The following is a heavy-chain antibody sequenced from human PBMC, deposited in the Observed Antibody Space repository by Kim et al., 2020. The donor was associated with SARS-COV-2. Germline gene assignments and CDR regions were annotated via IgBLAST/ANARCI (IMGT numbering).Heavy chain of an antibody. CDR3: ARVRDGFFDY. CDR2: GRT. V-gene: IGHV4-31*02. J-gene: IGHJ4*02. Sequence: GRTDHNPSLPSRGSMSVDTSTNQFSLKMTSVTATDTAVYYCARVRDGFFDYWGRGALVTVSS. D-gene: IGHD5-12*01.